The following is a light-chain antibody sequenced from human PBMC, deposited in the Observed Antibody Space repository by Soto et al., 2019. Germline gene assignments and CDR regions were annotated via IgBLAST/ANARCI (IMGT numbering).Light chain of an antibody. CDR1: SSDVGTYNY. J-gene: IGLJ3*02. CDR2: EVT. Sequence: QSALTQPASVSGSPGQSITISCTGTSSDVGTYNYVSWYQQYPGKAPKFLIYEVTNRPSGVSNRFSGSKSGNTASLTISGVQADDEADYYCSSYTSSTTGVFGGGTQLTVL. V-gene: IGLV2-14*01. CDR3: SSYTSSTTGV.